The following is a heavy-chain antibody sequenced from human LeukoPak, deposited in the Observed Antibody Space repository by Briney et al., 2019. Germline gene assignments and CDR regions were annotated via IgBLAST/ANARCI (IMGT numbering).Heavy chain of an antibody. CDR1: GFTVDDYG. D-gene: IGHD2-15*01. J-gene: IGHJ4*02. Sequence: GGSLRLSCAASGFTVDDYGMRWVRHAPGKGREWVSGINWNGGSTVYADSVKGRFTISRENDKTSLYRQMNRQRAEDTALYYCARGGCSGGSCYSGVDLDYWGQGTLVTVSS. CDR3: ARGGCSGGSCYSGVDLDY. V-gene: IGHV3-20*04. CDR2: INWNGGST.